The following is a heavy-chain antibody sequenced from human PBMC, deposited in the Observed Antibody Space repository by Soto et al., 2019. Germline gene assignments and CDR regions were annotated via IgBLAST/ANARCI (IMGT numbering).Heavy chain of an antibody. V-gene: IGHV4-31*03. Sequence: PSETLSLTCTVSGGSIGSGGYYWSGIRQHPGKGLEWIGYIYYSGSTYYNPSLKSRVTISVDTSKNQFSLKLSSVTAADTAVYYCARGSEDLAAAGTFLFDYWGQGTLVTVSS. CDR3: ARGSEDLAAAGTFLFDY. CDR1: GGSIGSGGYY. CDR2: IYYSGST. J-gene: IGHJ4*02. D-gene: IGHD6-13*01.